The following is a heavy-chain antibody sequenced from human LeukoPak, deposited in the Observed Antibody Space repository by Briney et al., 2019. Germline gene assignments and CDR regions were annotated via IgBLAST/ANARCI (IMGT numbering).Heavy chain of an antibody. V-gene: IGHV1-24*01. D-gene: IGHD6-6*01. J-gene: IGHJ6*02. CDR3: ARIEYSSSSGMDV. Sequence: ASVKVSCKVSGYTLTELSMHWVRQAPGKGLEWMGGFDPEDGETIYAQKFQGRVTMTTDTSTSTAYMELRSLRSDDTAVYYCARIEYSSSSGMDVWGQGTTVTVSS. CDR1: GYTLTELS. CDR2: FDPEDGET.